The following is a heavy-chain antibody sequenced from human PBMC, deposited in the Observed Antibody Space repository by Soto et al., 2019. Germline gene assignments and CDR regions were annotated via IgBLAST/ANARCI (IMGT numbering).Heavy chain of an antibody. CDR2: ISSSSSTI. CDR3: ARLAQMVYPGGYYYYYYMDV. D-gene: IGHD2-8*01. CDR1: GFTFSSYS. J-gene: IGHJ6*03. V-gene: IGHV3-48*01. Sequence: GGSLRLSCAASGFTFSSYSMNWVRQAPGKGLEWVSYISSSSSTIYYADSVKGRFTISRDNAKNSLYLQMNSLRAEDTAVYYCARLAQMVYPGGYYYYYYMDVWGKGTTVTVSS.